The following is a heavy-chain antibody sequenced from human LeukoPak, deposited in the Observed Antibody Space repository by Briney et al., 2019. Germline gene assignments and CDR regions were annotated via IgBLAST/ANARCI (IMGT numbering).Heavy chain of an antibody. J-gene: IGHJ4*02. D-gene: IGHD6-19*01. CDR1: GYTFTSYD. Sequence: ASVNVSCKASGYTFTSYDINWVRQATGQGLEWMGWMNPNSGNTGYAQKFQGRVTMTRNTSISTAYMELSSLRSEDTAVYYCARAVGFRQWLVLKGNDYWGQGTLVTVSS. CDR3: ARAVGFRQWLVLKGNDY. CDR2: MNPNSGNT. V-gene: IGHV1-8*01.